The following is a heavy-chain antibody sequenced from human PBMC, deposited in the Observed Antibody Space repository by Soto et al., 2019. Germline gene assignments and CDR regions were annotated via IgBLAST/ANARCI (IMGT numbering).Heavy chain of an antibody. D-gene: IGHD5-12*01. CDR3: ARNDIVATARIYYYYGMDV. J-gene: IGHJ6*02. V-gene: IGHV1-69*01. CDR2: IIPIFGTA. CDR1: SSYA. Sequence: SSYAISWVRQAPGQGLEWMGGIIPIFGTANYAQKFQGRVTITADESTSTAYMELSSLRSEDTAVYYCARNDIVATARIYYYYGMDVWGQGTTVTVSS.